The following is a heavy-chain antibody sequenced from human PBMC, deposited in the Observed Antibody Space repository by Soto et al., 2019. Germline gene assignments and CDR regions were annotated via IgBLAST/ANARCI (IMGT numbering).Heavy chain of an antibody. CDR3: VKGDLDTAVVNSPDAFDF. D-gene: IGHD5-18*01. CDR2: ISYDGNNK. Sequence: QVNLVESGGGVVQPGRSLRLSCEASGFIFSDFGMHWVRQAPGKGLEWVAVISYDGNNKYYAQSVEGRFTISRDKSKNTLFLNMDSLRPEDTAVYHCVKGDLDTAVVNSPDAFDFWGPGTMVTVS. V-gene: IGHV3-30*18. CDR1: GFIFSDFG. J-gene: IGHJ3*01.